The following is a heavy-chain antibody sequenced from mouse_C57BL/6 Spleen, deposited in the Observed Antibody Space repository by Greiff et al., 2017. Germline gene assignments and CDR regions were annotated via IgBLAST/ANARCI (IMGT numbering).Heavy chain of an antibody. CDR2: ISSGGSYT. Sequence: EVKLEESGGDLVKPGGSLKLSCAASGFTFSSYGMSWVRQTPDKRLEWVATISSGGSYTYSPASVKGRFTISRDNAKNTLYLQMSSLKSEDTAMYYCASIYYGSSYDYFDDGGQGTTLTVSS. J-gene: IGHJ2*01. CDR1: GFTFSSYG. V-gene: IGHV5-6*02. CDR3: ASIYYGSSYDYFDD. D-gene: IGHD1-1*01.